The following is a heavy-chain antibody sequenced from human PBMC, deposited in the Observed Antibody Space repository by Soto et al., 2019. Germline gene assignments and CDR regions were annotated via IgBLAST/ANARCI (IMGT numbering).Heavy chain of an antibody. CDR3: ARPVTSLYHLDI. CDR1: GYIFSDYG. Sequence: QVQLVQSGAEVKKPGASVKVSCKSSGYIFSDYGITWVRQAPGQGLEWMGWISAYNGNTDYAQKFQDRLTLATDTSTRTAYMQLRSLRSDATALYHCARPVTSLYHLDIWGQGTMVTVSS. CDR2: ISAYNGNT. D-gene: IGHD4-4*01. V-gene: IGHV1-18*01. J-gene: IGHJ3*02.